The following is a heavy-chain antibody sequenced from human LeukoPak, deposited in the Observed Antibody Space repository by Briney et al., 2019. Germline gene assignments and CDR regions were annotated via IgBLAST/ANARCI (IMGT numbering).Heavy chain of an antibody. CDR1: GGSISSSSYY. V-gene: IGHV4-39*01. CDR3: ARHSMTYYYGSGSSWFDP. J-gene: IGHJ5*02. CDR2: IYYSGST. Sequence: KPSETLSLTCTVSGGSISSSSYYWGWIRQPPGKGLEWIGSIYYSGSTYYNPSLKSRVTISVDTSKNQFSLKLSSVTAADTAVYYCARHSMTYYYGSGSSWFDPWGQGTLVTVSS. D-gene: IGHD3-10*01.